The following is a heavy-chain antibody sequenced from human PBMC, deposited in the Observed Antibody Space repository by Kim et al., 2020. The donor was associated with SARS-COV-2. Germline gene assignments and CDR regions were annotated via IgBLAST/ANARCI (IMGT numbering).Heavy chain of an antibody. Sequence: YYADSGKGRITISRDNSKNSLYLQMNSLRTEDTALYYCAVSVRQPSPIRDWGQGTLVTVSS. J-gene: IGHJ4*02. D-gene: IGHD3-3*02. CDR3: AVSVRQPSPIRD. V-gene: IGHV3-43*01.